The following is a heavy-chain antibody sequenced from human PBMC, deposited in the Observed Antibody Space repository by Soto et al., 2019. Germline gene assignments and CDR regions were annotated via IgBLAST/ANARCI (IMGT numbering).Heavy chain of an antibody. CDR2: ISSSSGTI. Sequence: PVGSLRLSCAGSGFTFSNFSMNWVRQAPGKGLEWVSSISSSSGTIYYAGSVKGRFTISRDNAKNSLYLQMNSLRAEDTAVYYGASDYCGAYYVDPCDYWGQGTMVTVSS. CDR3: ASDYCGAYYVDPCDY. J-gene: IGHJ4*02. V-gene: IGHV3-48*01. CDR1: GFTFSNFS. D-gene: IGHD3-22*01.